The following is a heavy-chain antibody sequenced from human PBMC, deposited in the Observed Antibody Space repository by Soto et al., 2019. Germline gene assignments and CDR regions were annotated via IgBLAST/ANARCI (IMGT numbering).Heavy chain of an antibody. CDR1: GGTFSSYA. Sequence: QVQLVQSGAEVKKPGSSVKVSCKASGGTFSSYAISWVRQAPGQGLEWMGGIIPIFGTANYAQTFQGRVTITADESTSTAYMELSSLRSEDTAVYYCASYCLTVAGNDPFDYWGQGTLVTVSS. D-gene: IGHD6-19*01. J-gene: IGHJ4*02. V-gene: IGHV1-69*01. CDR3: ASYCLTVAGNDPFDY. CDR2: IIPIFGTA.